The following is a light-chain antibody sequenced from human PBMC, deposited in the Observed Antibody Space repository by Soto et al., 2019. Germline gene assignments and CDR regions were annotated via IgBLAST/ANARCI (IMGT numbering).Light chain of an antibody. Sequence: QSALTQPASVSGSPGQSITISCTGTSSDVGSYNLVSWYQQHPGKAPKLMIYEGSKRPSGVSNRFSGSKSGNTASLTISGLQAEDEADYYCCSYAGSSFWVFGGGTKLTFL. V-gene: IGLV2-23*01. CDR1: SSDVGSYNL. J-gene: IGLJ3*02. CDR2: EGS. CDR3: CSYAGSSFWV.